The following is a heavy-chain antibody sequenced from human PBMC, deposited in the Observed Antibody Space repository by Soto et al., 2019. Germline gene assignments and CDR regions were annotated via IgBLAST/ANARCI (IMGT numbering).Heavy chain of an antibody. V-gene: IGHV1-18*01. Sequence: ASVKVSCKASGYTFTSYGISWVRQAPGQGLEWMGWISAYNGNTNYAQKLQGRVTMTTDTSTITAYMELRSLRSDDTAVDYCARDRGEYYGSGSYYSPRFDIWGQGTMVTVSS. D-gene: IGHD3-10*01. CDR2: ISAYNGNT. CDR3: ARDRGEYYGSGSYYSPRFDI. CDR1: GYTFTSYG. J-gene: IGHJ3*02.